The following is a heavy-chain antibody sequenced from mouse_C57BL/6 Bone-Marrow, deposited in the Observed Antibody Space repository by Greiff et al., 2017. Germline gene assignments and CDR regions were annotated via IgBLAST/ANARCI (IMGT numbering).Heavy chain of an antibody. J-gene: IGHJ4*01. Sequence: VQLQQSGPELVKPGASVKMSCKASGYTFTDYNMHWVKQSHGKSLEWIGYINPNNGGTSYNQKFKGKATLTVNKSSSTAYMELRSLTSEDSAVYYCANDILSLRRYYYALDYWGQGTSVTVSS. CDR3: ANDILSLRRYYYALDY. D-gene: IGHD2-12*01. CDR1: GYTFTDYN. V-gene: IGHV1-22*01. CDR2: INPNNGGT.